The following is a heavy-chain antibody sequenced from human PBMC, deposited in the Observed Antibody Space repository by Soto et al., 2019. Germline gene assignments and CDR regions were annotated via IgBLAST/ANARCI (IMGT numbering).Heavy chain of an antibody. Sequence: SQTLSLTCAISGDSVSSNSAAWNWIRQSPSRGLEWLGRTYYRSKLYNDYAVSVKSRITINPDTSKNQFSLQLNSVTPEDTAVYYCAGEYSSSSASRHSDLDYWGQGTLVTVSS. J-gene: IGHJ4*02. CDR2: TYYRSKLYN. CDR3: AGEYSSSSASRHSDLDY. CDR1: GDSVSSNSAA. D-gene: IGHD6-6*01. V-gene: IGHV6-1*01.